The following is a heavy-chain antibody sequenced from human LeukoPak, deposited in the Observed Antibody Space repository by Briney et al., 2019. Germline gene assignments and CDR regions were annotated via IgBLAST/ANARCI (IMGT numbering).Heavy chain of an antibody. Sequence: PGGSLRLSCAASGFTFRSYWMHWVRQAPGKGLVWVSRMNCDGSNTTFAYSGKGQFTISRDNAKNTLYLQIDKLRAEGTAVYYWAREFSSWFSMDYWGQGTLVTVSS. J-gene: IGHJ4*02. CDR1: GFTFRSYW. CDR2: MNCDGSNT. D-gene: IGHD6-13*01. V-gene: IGHV3-74*01. CDR3: AREFSSWFSMDY.